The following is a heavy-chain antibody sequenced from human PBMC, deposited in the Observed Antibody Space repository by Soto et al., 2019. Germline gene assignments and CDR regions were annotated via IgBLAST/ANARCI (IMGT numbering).Heavy chain of an antibody. CDR3: ARDRPDCSSTSCYGGGMDV. CDR2: INSDGSST. J-gene: IGHJ6*02. V-gene: IGHV3-74*01. D-gene: IGHD2-2*01. CDR1: GFTFSSYW. Sequence: EVQLVESGGGLVQPGGSLRLSCAASGFTFSSYWMHWVRQAPGKGLVWVSRINSDGSSTSYADSVKGRFTISRDNAKNTQYLQMNSLRTEDTAVYYCARDRPDCSSTSCYGGGMDVWGQGTTVTVSS.